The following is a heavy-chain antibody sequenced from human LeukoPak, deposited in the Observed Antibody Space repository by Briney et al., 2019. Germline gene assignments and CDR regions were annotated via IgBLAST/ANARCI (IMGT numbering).Heavy chain of an antibody. CDR2: IYYSGST. CDR3: ARRPGEYSSSLFDY. J-gene: IGHJ4*02. D-gene: IGHD6-6*01. V-gene: IGHV4-39*01. CDR1: GGSISSSSYY. Sequence: PSETLSLTCTVSGGSISSSSYYWGWIRQPPGKGLEWIGSIYYSGSTYYNPSLKSRVTISVDTSKNQFSLKLSSVTAADTAVYYCARRPGEYSSSLFDYWGQGTLVTVSS.